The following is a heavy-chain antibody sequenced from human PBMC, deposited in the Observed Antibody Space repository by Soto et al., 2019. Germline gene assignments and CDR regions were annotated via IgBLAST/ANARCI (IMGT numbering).Heavy chain of an antibody. CDR1: GYTFSGYA. D-gene: IGHD2-21*02. V-gene: IGHV1-3*01. CDR3: GRARWTATAVQYYFDY. Sequence: QVQLVQSGAEVKKPGASVRISCQASGYTFSGYAVQWVRQAPGQGLEWMGWINAGNGKTKYSQKFLDRVTITRDTSASTAYVDLSGLRSEDTAVYYCGRARWTATAVQYYFDYWGQGTPVAVSS. J-gene: IGHJ4*02. CDR2: INAGNGKT.